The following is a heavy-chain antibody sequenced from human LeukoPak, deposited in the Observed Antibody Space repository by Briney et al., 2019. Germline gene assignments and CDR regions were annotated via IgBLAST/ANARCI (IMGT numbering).Heavy chain of an antibody. CDR1: GDSISSSTYY. D-gene: IGHD6-13*01. CDR2: IYYSGST. CDR3: ARAYHSSWYLNWFDP. J-gene: IGHJ5*02. V-gene: IGHV4-39*07. Sequence: SETLSLTCTVSGDSISSSTYYWGWIRQPPGKGLEWIGNIYYSGSTYYNPSLKSRVTISVDTSKNEFSLKLSSVTAADTAVYYCARAYHSSWYLNWFDPWGQGTLVTVSS.